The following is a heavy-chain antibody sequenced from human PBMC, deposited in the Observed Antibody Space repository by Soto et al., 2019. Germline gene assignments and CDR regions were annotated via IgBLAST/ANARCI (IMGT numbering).Heavy chain of an antibody. V-gene: IGHV1-69*01. CDR2: IIPLFGTT. D-gene: IGHD6-6*01. CDR3: AGVISARLYYFYAMDV. J-gene: IGHJ6*02. Sequence: QVQLVQSGAEVKKPGSSVKVSCKASGGIFSSYAISWVRQAPGQGLEWMGGIIPLFGTTDYAQKFQGRVTITADESTSTAYMELSSLRSEDTAVFYCAGVISARLYYFYAMDVWGQGTTVIVSS. CDR1: GGIFSSYA.